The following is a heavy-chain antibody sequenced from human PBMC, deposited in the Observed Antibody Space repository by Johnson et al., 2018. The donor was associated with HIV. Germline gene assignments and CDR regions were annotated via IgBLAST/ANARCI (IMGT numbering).Heavy chain of an antibody. J-gene: IGHJ3*02. Sequence: QVHLVESGGGVVQPGRSLRLSCAASGFTFSSYAMHWVRQAPGKGLEWVAVISYDGSNKYYADSVKGRFTISRDNSKNTLYLQMNSLSAEDTAVYYCARDWRGDSSGYYYFFSFDIWGQGTMVTVSS. V-gene: IGHV3-30-3*01. CDR1: GFTFSSYA. CDR3: ARDWRGDSSGYYYFFSFDI. CDR2: ISYDGSNK. D-gene: IGHD3-22*01.